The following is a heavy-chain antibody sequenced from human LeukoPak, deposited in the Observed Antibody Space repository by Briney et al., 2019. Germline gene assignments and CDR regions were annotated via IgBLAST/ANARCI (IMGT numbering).Heavy chain of an antibody. CDR3: ARDRGSREDGMDV. CDR1: GFTFDDYG. CDR2: IWYDGNNK. V-gene: IGHV3-33*08. D-gene: IGHD1-26*01. J-gene: IGHJ6*02. Sequence: GGSLRLSCAASGFTFDDYGMSWVRQAPGKGLEWGAVIWYDGNNKYYADFVKGRFTISRDNSKNTLYLQMNSLRAEDTAVYNCARDRGSREDGMDVWGQGTTVTVSS.